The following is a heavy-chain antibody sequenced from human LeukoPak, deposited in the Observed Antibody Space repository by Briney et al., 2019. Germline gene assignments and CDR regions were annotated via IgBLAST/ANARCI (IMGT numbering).Heavy chain of an antibody. CDR3: AKVWARGIAAAALDY. V-gene: IGHV3-30*18. CDR1: GFTFSSYG. CDR2: ISYDGSDK. Sequence: GRSLRLSCAASGFTFSSYGMHWVRQAPGKGLEWVAVISYDGSDKYYADSVKGRFTISRDNSMNTLYLQMSSLRAEDTAVYYCAKVWARGIAAAALDYWGQGTLVTVSS. D-gene: IGHD6-13*01. J-gene: IGHJ4*02.